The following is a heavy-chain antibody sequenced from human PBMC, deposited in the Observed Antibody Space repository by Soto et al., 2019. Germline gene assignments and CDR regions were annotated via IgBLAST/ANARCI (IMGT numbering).Heavy chain of an antibody. CDR2: ISSSSSTI. Sequence: PGGSLRLSCGGSGFTFRRYSMNLVRQAPGKGLEWVSYISSSSSTIYYADSVKGRFTISRDNAKNSLYLQMNSMRAEDTAVYYCARSLYYFFLTCYYYHYRMDVWGQGTTVTGSS. CDR1: GFTFRRYS. J-gene: IGHJ6*02. V-gene: IGHV3-48*01. CDR3: ARSLYYFFLTCYYYHYRMDV. D-gene: IGHD3-9*01.